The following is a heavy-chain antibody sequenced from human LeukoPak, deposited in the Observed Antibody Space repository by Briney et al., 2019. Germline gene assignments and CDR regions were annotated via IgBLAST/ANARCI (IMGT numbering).Heavy chain of an antibody. CDR3: AREREPYYYDSMEGAFDI. J-gene: IGHJ3*02. V-gene: IGHV4-4*07. D-gene: IGHD3-22*01. CDR1: GGSISSYY. CDR2: IYTSGST. Sequence: QTSETLSLTCTVSGGSISSYYWSWIRQPAGKGLEWIGRIYTSGSTNYNPSLKSRVTMSVDTSKNQFSLKLSSVTAADTAVYYCAREREPYYYDSMEGAFDIWGQGTMVTVSS.